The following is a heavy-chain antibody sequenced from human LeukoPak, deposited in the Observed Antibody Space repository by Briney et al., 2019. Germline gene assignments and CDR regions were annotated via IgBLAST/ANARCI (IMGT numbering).Heavy chain of an antibody. J-gene: IGHJ3*02. CDR1: GYTLTELS. D-gene: IGHD5-24*01. Sequence: ASVKVSCKVFGYTLTELSMHWVRQAPGKGLEWMGGFDPEDGETIYAQKFQGRVTMTEDTSTDTAYMELSSLRSEDTAVYYCATVAGWLQLADAFDIWGQGTMVTVSS. V-gene: IGHV1-24*01. CDR2: FDPEDGET. CDR3: ATVAGWLQLADAFDI.